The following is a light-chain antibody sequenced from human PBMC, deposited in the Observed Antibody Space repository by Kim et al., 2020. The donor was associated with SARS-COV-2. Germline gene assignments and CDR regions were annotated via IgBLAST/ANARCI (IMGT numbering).Light chain of an antibody. V-gene: IGKV1-12*01. CDR3: QQSYSLPPT. Sequence: ASVGDSVTITCRASAGISTWLAWYQQKPGKAPNLLIYAASDLQSEVPSRFSGSGSGTVFTLTINSLQPEDIGTYFCQQSYSLPPTFGPGTKVDIK. CDR1: AGISTW. J-gene: IGKJ3*01. CDR2: AAS.